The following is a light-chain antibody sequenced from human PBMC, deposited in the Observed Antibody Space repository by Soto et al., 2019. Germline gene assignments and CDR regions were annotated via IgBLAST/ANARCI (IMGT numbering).Light chain of an antibody. CDR1: QSINSW. V-gene: IGKV1-5*03. CDR3: QQYNNYLWT. CDR2: KAS. J-gene: IGKJ1*01. Sequence: DIQMTQSPSTLSGSVGDRVTITCRASQSINSWLAWYQKKPGKAPNLLIYKASTLETAVPSRFSGSGSGTEFTLTISSLQPDDFATYYCQQYNNYLWTFGQGTKVDNK.